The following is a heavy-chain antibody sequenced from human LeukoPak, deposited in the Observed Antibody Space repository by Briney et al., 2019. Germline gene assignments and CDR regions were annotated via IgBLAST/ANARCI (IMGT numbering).Heavy chain of an antibody. Sequence: GGSLRLSCAASGFTVSSYWMSWVSQAAGKGREWVANIKKDGSEKYYVDSVKGRFTMSRDNAKKSLYGEMNRLRAEDTAVYYCARDSASITIFGVQMDYWGQGTLVTVSS. V-gene: IGHV3-7*01. CDR2: IKKDGSEK. J-gene: IGHJ4*02. CDR3: ARDSASITIFGVQMDY. CDR1: GFTVSSYW. D-gene: IGHD3-3*01.